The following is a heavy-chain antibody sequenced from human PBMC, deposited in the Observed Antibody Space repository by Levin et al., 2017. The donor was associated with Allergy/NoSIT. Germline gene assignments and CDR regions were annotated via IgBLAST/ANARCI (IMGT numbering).Heavy chain of an antibody. V-gene: IGHV3-21*01. J-gene: IGHJ6*02. CDR3: ARKGPQGGGMDV. CDR2: ISSSSSYI. CDR1: GFTFSSYS. Sequence: KSGGSLRLSCAASGFTFSSYSMNWVRQAPGKGLEWVSSISSSSSYIYYADSVKGRFTISRDNAKNSLYLQMNSLRAEDTAVYYCARKGPQGGGMDVWGQGTTVTVSS. D-gene: IGHD3-16*01.